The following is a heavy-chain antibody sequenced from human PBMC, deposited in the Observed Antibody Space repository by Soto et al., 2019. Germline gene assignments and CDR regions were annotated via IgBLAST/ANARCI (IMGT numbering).Heavy chain of an antibody. CDR1: CGSISSSNW. V-gene: IGHV4-4*02. Sequence: SETLSLTCAVSCGSISSSNWWSWVRQPPGRGLEWIGEIYHSGSTNYNPSLKSRVTISVDKSKNQFSLKLSSVTAADTAVYYCARDRRDGYKRNFDYWGQGTLVTVSS. CDR3: ARDRRDGYKRNFDY. D-gene: IGHD5-12*01. CDR2: IYHSGST. J-gene: IGHJ4*02.